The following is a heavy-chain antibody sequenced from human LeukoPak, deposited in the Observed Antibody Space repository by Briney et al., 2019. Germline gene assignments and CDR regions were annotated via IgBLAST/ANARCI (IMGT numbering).Heavy chain of an antibody. CDR2: MNPNSGNT. CDR1: GYTFTSYD. CDR3: ARGSIVVVPAAISWYFDY. D-gene: IGHD2-2*01. V-gene: IGHV1-8*01. J-gene: IGHJ4*02. Sequence: ASVKVSCKASGYTFTSYDINWVRQATGQGLEWMGWMNPNSGNTGYAQKFQGRVTMTRNTSISTAYMELSSLRSEDTAVYYCARGSIVVVPAAISWYFDYWGQGTLVTVSS.